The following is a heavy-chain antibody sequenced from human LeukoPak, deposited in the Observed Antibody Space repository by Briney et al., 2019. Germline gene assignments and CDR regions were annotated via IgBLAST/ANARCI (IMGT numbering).Heavy chain of an antibody. CDR1: GFTFSSYS. V-gene: IGHV3-21*01. Sequence: GGSLRLSCAASGFTFSSYSMNWVRQAPGKGLEWVSSISSSSSYIYYADSVKGRFTISRDNAKNSLYLQMNSLRAEDTAVCYCARDTERFWSGYYHYFDYWGQGTLVTVSS. CDR2: ISSSSSYI. J-gene: IGHJ4*02. D-gene: IGHD3-3*01. CDR3: ARDTERFWSGYYHYFDY.